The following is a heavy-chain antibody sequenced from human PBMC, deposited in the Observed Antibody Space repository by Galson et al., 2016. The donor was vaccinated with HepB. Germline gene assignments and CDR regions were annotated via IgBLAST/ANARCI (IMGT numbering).Heavy chain of an antibody. J-gene: IGHJ5*02. CDR1: GFSFSRYA. D-gene: IGHD3-3*01. Sequence: SLRLSCAASGFSFSRYAMHWVRQAPGKGLEWVSSISSSSTYIYYADSVKGRFTISRDNAKNSLYLQMNSLRAEDTAVYYCARGGYDFWSGCAPSTNWFDPWGQGTLVTVSS. CDR2: ISSSSTYI. V-gene: IGHV3-21*01. CDR3: ARGGYDFWSGCAPSTNWFDP.